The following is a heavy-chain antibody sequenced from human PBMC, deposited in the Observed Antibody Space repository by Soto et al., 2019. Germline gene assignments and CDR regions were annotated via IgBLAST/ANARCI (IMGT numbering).Heavy chain of an antibody. CDR3: AIGYGDYYYYYMDV. J-gene: IGHJ6*03. Sequence: ASVKVSCKASGYTFTSYDINWVRQATGQGLEWMGWMNPNSGNTGYAQKFQGRVTMTRNNSISTAYMELSSLRSEDTAVYYCAIGYGDYYYYYMDVWGKGTTVTVSS. CDR1: GYTFTSYD. D-gene: IGHD4-17*01. CDR2: MNPNSGNT. V-gene: IGHV1-8*01.